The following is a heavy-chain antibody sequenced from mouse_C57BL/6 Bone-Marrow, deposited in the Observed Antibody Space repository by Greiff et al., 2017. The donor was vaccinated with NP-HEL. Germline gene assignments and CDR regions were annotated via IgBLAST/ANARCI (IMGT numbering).Heavy chain of an antibody. CDR1: GYTFTDYY. CDR3: ARSPPIDYFDY. J-gene: IGHJ2*01. Sequence: VKLQESGAELVRPGASVKLSCKASGYTFTDYYINWVKQRPGQGLEWIARIYPGSGNTYYNEKFKGKATLTAEKSSSTAYMQLSSLTSEDSAVYFCARSPPIDYFDYWGQGTTLTVSS. CDR2: IYPGSGNT. V-gene: IGHV1-76*01.